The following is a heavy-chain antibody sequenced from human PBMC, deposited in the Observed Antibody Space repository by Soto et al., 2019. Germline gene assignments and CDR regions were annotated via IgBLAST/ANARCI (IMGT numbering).Heavy chain of an antibody. J-gene: IGHJ6*02. CDR3: TTADPYYYGSGSYFRPSYYYGMDV. CDR2: IKSKTDGGTT. D-gene: IGHD3-10*01. CDR1: GFTFSNAW. Sequence: GGSLRLSCAASGFTFSNAWMNWVRQAPGKGLEWVGRIKSKTDGGTTDYAAPVKGRFTISRDDSKNTLYLQMNSLKTEDTAVYYCTTADPYYYGSGSYFRPSYYYGMDVWGQGTTVTVSS. V-gene: IGHV3-15*07.